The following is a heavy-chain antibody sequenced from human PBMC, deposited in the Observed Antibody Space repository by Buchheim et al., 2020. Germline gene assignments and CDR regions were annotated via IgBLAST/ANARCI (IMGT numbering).Heavy chain of an antibody. D-gene: IGHD3-22*01. Sequence: QVQLVQSGAEVKKPGASVKVSCKASGYTFSSYAMHWVRQAPGQRLEWMGWINGGNGNTKYSQKFQGRVTITRDTSASTAYMELSRLRSEDTAVYYCARDLSYYDSSGYPVGFFDYWGQGTL. CDR3: ARDLSYYDSSGYPVGFFDY. CDR2: INGGNGNT. J-gene: IGHJ4*02. V-gene: IGHV1-3*01. CDR1: GYTFSSYA.